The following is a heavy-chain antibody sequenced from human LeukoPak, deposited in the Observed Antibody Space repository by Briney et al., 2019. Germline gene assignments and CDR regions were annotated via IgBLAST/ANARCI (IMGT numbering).Heavy chain of an antibody. D-gene: IGHD2-21*01. V-gene: IGHV3-64*01. Sequence: GGSLRLSCAASGFTLSSYGMNWVRQAPGKRLEYVSAISSNGASTYYANSVKGRFTISRDNSKNTLYLQMGSLRDEDMAVYYCARWSGAYDCWGQGALVIVSS. J-gene: IGHJ4*02. CDR2: ISSNGAST. CDR3: ARWSGAYDC. CDR1: GFTLSSYG.